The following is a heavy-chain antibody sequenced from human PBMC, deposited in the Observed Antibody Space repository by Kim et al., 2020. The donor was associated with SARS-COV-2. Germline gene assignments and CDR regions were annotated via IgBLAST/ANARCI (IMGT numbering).Heavy chain of an antibody. CDR2: ISGSGANT. D-gene: IGHD2-15*01. CDR3: AKSVRVGGEGDN. Sequence: GGSLRLFCAASGFTFSIYAMSWVRQAPGKGLEWVSTISGSGANTYYVDSVKGRFTISRDNSKNTLYLQLNSLRVEDTALYYCAKSVRVGGEGDNWGQGT. V-gene: IGHV3-23*01. J-gene: IGHJ4*02. CDR1: GFTFSIYA.